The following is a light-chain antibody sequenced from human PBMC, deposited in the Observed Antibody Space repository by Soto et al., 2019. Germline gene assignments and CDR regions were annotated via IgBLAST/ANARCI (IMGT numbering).Light chain of an antibody. Sequence: QSVLTQPPSVSAAPGQKVTISCSGSSSNIGNNYVSWYQQLPGTAPTLLIYDNDKRPSGIPDRFSGSKSGTSATLGITGLQTGDEADYYCGAWDSSLSVGLFGGGTKLTVL. CDR2: DND. J-gene: IGLJ2*01. V-gene: IGLV1-51*01. CDR1: SSNIGNNY. CDR3: GAWDSSLSVGL.